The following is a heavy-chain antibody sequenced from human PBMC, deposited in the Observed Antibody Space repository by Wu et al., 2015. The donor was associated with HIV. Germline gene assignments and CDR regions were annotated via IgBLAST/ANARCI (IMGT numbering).Heavy chain of an antibody. Sequence: QVQLVQSGAEVKKPGASVKVSCKASGYTFTSYYMHWVRQAPGQGLEWMGIINPSGGSTSYAQKFQGRVTMTRDTSTGTVYMELSSLRSEDTAVYYCARDRPPRAAAGNGGWFDPWGQGTLVTVSS. V-gene: IGHV1-46*01. CDR3: ARDRPPRAAAGNGGWFDP. CDR1: GYTFTSYY. CDR2: INPSGGST. J-gene: IGHJ5*02. D-gene: IGHD6-13*01.